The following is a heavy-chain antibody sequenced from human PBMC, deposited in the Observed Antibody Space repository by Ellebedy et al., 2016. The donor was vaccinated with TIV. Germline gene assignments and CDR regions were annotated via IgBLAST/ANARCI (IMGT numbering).Heavy chain of an antibody. J-gene: IGHJ3*02. V-gene: IGHV3-30*03. CDR1: GFTFSSYG. CDR3: APAYDILTGYS. Sequence: GGSLRLSXAASGFTFSSYGMHWVRQAPGKGLEWVAVISYDGSNKYYADSVKGRFTISRDNSKNTLYLQMNSLRAEDTAVYYCAPAYDILTGYSWGQGTMVTVSS. CDR2: ISYDGSNK. D-gene: IGHD3-9*01.